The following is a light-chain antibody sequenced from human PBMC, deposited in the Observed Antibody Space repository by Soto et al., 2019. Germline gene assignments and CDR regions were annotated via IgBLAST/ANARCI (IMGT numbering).Light chain of an antibody. Sequence: EIVMTQSPATLSVSAGQRATLSCRASQSVRSALAWYQQKPGQAPRLLIYDASSRATGVPARFSGSGSGTDFTLTISSLQSEDFAVYHCQQYNDWPITFGQGTGLDIK. CDR3: QQYNDWPIT. J-gene: IGKJ5*01. V-gene: IGKV3-15*01. CDR1: QSVRSA. CDR2: DAS.